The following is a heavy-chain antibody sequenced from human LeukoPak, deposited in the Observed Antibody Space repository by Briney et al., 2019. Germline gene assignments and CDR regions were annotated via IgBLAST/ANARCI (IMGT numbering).Heavy chain of an antibody. J-gene: IGHJ5*02. CDR3: ARVAAVPYNWFDP. V-gene: IGHV4-39*07. CDR1: GGSISSSSYY. Sequence: KSSETLSLTCTVSGGSISSSSYYWGWIRQPPGKGLEWIGSIYYSGSTYYNPSLKSRVTISVDTSKNQFSLKLSSVTAADTAVYYCARVAAVPYNWFDPWGQGTLVTVSS. CDR2: IYYSGST. D-gene: IGHD6-13*01.